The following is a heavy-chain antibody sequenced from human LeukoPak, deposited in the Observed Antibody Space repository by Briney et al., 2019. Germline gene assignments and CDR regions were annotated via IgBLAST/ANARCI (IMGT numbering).Heavy chain of an antibody. CDR1: GFTVSSNY. Sequence: PGGSLRLSCAASGFTVSSNYMSWVRQAPGKGLEGVSVIYSGGSTYYADSVKGRFTISRDNSKNTLYLQMNSLRAEDTAVYYCARVFHSYDYVWGSYPLPAYFDYWGQGTLVTVSS. CDR3: ARVFHSYDYVWGSYPLPAYFDY. J-gene: IGHJ4*02. V-gene: IGHV3-66*01. D-gene: IGHD3-16*02. CDR2: IYSGGST.